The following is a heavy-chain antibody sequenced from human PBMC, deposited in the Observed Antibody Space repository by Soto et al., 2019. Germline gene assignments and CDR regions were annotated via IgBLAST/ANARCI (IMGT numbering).Heavy chain of an antibody. CDR2: ISGSGGST. V-gene: IGHV3-23*01. D-gene: IGHD3-22*01. J-gene: IGHJ4*02. CDR1: GFTFSSYA. Sequence: VGSLRLSCAASGFTFSSYAMSWVRQAPGKGLEWVSAISGSGGSTYYADSVKGRFTISRDNSKNTLYLQMNSLRAEDTAVYYCAKEGPYYYDSSHPFDYWGQGTLVTVSS. CDR3: AKEGPYYYDSSHPFDY.